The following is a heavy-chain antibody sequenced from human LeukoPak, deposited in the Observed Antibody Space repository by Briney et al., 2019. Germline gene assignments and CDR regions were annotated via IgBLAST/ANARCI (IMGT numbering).Heavy chain of an antibody. V-gene: IGHV4-34*01. Sequence: SETLSLTCAVYGGSFSGYYWSWIRQPPGKGLEWIGEIDHSGSTNYNPSLKSRVTISVDTSKNQFSLKLSSVTAADTAVYYCASLLYSSGWYDRSGGAFDIWGQGTMVTVSS. J-gene: IGHJ3*02. CDR1: GGSFSGYY. CDR2: IDHSGST. CDR3: ASLLYSSGWYDRSGGAFDI. D-gene: IGHD6-19*01.